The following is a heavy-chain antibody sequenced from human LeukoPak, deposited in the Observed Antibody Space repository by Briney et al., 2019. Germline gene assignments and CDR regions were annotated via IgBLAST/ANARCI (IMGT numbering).Heavy chain of an antibody. Sequence: GGSLRLSCAASGFAFRTYTMNWVRQAPGKGLEWVSSISSSSSFISYADSLKGRFIISRDNAKNSLSLQMNSLTAEDTAVYYCARIFQGVEDAFDVWGHGTMVTVSS. J-gene: IGHJ3*01. CDR1: GFAFRTYT. CDR3: ARIFQGVEDAFDV. V-gene: IGHV3-21*01. CDR2: ISSSSSFI. D-gene: IGHD3-3*01.